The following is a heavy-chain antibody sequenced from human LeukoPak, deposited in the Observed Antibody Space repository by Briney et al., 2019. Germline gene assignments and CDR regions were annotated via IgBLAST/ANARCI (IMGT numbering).Heavy chain of an antibody. Sequence: PGGSLRLSCAASGFSFDDYPMHWVRQASGKGLEWVGRIRSKTNHYATAYAASVKGRFNISRDDSKNTAYLQMNSLKTEDTAVYYCARRLSGSYFFDYWGQGTLVTVSS. CDR3: ARRLSGSYFFDY. CDR2: IRSKTNHYAT. J-gene: IGHJ4*02. CDR1: GFSFDDYP. D-gene: IGHD1-26*01. V-gene: IGHV3-73*01.